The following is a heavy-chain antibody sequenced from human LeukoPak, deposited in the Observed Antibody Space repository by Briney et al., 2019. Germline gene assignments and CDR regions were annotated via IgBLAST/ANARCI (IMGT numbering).Heavy chain of an antibody. Sequence: PSETLSLTCTVSGGSISSSSYYWGWIRQPPGKGLEWIGSIYYSGSTYYNPSLKSRVTISVDTSKNQFSLKLSSVTAADTAVYYCAYGWSSQDYFDYWGQGTLVTVSS. V-gene: IGHV4-39*01. CDR3: AYGWSSQDYFDY. CDR2: IYYSGST. J-gene: IGHJ4*02. D-gene: IGHD6-19*01. CDR1: GGSISSSSYY.